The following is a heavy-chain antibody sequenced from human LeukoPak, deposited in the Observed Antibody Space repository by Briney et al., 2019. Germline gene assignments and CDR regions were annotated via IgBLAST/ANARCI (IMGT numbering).Heavy chain of an antibody. CDR2: FDPEDGET. J-gene: IGHJ4*02. CDR3: ATPLYYYGSGSHLREYYFDY. V-gene: IGHV1-24*01. CDR1: GYTLTELS. Sequence: ASVTVSCTVSGYTLTELSMHWVRQAPGKGLEWMGGFDPEDGETIYAQKFQGRVTMTEDTSTDTAYMELSSLRSEDTAVYYCATPLYYYGSGSHLREYYFDYWGQGTLVTVSS. D-gene: IGHD3-10*01.